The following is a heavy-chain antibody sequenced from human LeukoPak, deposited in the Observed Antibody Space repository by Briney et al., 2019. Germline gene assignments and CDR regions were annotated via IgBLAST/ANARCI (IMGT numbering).Heavy chain of an antibody. D-gene: IGHD1-26*01. V-gene: IGHV1-46*01. CDR1: GYTFTSYY. CDR3: ARDSGSYYVGY. CDR2: INPSGGST. J-gene: IGHJ4*02. Sequence: VSVKVSCKASGYTFTSYYMHWVRQAPGQGLEWMGIINPSGGSTSYAQKFQGRVTMTRDTSTSTVYMELSSLRSEDTAVYYCARDSGSYYVGYWGQGTLVTVSS.